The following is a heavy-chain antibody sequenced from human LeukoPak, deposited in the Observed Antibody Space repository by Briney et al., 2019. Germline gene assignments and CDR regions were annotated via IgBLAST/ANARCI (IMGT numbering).Heavy chain of an antibody. V-gene: IGHV4-59*01. Sequence: KPSETLSLTCTVSGGSISSYYWSWIRQPPGMGLEWIGYIYYSGSTNYNPSLKSRVTISVDSSTNHFSLRLTSVTAADTAVYYRAAMTTVTMYSYFFDSWGQGTLLTVPS. D-gene: IGHD4-17*01. CDR1: GGSISSYY. CDR2: IYYSGST. J-gene: IGHJ4*02. CDR3: AAMTTVTMYSYFFDS.